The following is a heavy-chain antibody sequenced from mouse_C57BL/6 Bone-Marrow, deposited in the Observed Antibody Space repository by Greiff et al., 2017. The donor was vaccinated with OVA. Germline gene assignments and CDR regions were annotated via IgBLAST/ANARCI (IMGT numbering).Heavy chain of an antibody. CDR3: ARRYDGKDYAMDY. J-gene: IGHJ4*01. D-gene: IGHD2-3*01. CDR2: IWTGGGT. V-gene: IGHV2-9-1*01. Sequence: VQRVESGPGLVAPSQSLSITCTVSGFSLTSYAISWVRQPPGKGLEWLGVIWTGGGTNYNSALKSRLSISKDNSKSQVFLKMNSLQTDDTARYYCARRYDGKDYAMDYWGQGTSVTVSS. CDR1: GFSLTSYA.